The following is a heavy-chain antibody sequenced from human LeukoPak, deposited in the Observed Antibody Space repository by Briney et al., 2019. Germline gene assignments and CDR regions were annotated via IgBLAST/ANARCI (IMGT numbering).Heavy chain of an antibody. D-gene: IGHD2-2*01. J-gene: IGHJ4*02. CDR2: INHSGST. CDR3: ARGGYCSSTSCYRYFDY. CDR1: GGSFSGYY. Sequence: SETLSLTCADYGGSFSGYYWSWIRQPPGKGLEWIGEINHSGSTNYNPSLKSRVTISVDTSKNQFSLKLSSVTAADTAVYYCARGGYCSSTSCYRYFDYWGQGTLVTVSS. V-gene: IGHV4-34*01.